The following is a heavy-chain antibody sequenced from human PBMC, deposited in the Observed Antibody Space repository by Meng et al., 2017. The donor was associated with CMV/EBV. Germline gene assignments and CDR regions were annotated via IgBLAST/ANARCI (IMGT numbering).Heavy chain of an antibody. CDR1: GYTFTGYG. V-gene: IGHV1-18*01. Sequence: QVQLAQSGVEVKKPGASVKVSCKASGYTFTGYGISWVRQALGQGLEWMGWISVYNGHTNFAQNLQGRVTMTTDTSTSTAYVELRSLRSDDTAIYYCARGVPLGIIYSFDYWGQGTLVTVSS. CDR2: ISVYNGHT. D-gene: IGHD2-21*01. CDR3: ARGVPLGIIYSFDY. J-gene: IGHJ4*01.